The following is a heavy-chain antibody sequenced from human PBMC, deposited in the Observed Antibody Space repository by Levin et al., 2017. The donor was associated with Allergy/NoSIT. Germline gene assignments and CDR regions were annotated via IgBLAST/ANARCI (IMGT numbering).Heavy chain of an antibody. Sequence: GGSLRLSCATSGFPFNDYAMHWVRQAPGKGLEWVSGITWNSGTIDYADSVKGRFTISRDNARKSLYLQMNSLGPEDTAFYYCAKAMVPIMISSYGIAVWGLGTRVTVAS. CDR1: GFPFNDYA. V-gene: IGHV3-9*01. CDR2: ITWNSGTI. D-gene: IGHD3-16*01. CDR3: AKAMVPIMISSYGIAV. J-gene: IGHJ6*02.